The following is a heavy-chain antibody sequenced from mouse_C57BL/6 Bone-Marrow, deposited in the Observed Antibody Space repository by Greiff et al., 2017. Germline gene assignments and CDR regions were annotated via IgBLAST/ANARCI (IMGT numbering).Heavy chain of an antibody. CDR3: ARKEGLRRAWFAY. CDR2: INPNNGGT. J-gene: IGHJ3*01. Sequence: VQLQQSGPELVKPGASVKIPCKASGYTFTDYNMDWVKQSHGKSLEWIGDINPNNGGTIYNQKFKGKATLTVDKSSSTAYMELRSLTSEDTAVYYCARKEGLRRAWFAYWGQGTLVTVSA. D-gene: IGHD2-4*01. V-gene: IGHV1-18*01. CDR1: GYTFTDYN.